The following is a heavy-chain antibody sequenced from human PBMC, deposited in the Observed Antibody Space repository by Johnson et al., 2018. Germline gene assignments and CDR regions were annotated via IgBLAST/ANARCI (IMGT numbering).Heavy chain of an antibody. CDR1: GFTFSHAW. CDR3: TTDGHIVVPDAFDI. J-gene: IGHJ3*02. D-gene: IGHD2-21*01. V-gene: IGHV3-15*07. Sequence: EVQLVESGGGLVKPGGSLRLSCAASGFTFSHAWMNWVRQAPGKGLEWVGRIRNKAAGGTTDYAAPVEGRFTISRDDSKNTLYLQMDSLKTEDTAMYYCTTDGHIVVPDAFDIWGQGTMVTISS. CDR2: IRNKAAGGTT.